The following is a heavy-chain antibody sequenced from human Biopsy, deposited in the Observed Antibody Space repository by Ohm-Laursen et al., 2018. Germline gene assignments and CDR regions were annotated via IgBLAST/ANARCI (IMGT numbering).Heavy chain of an antibody. CDR3: ARGQALKSFDY. CDR2: INHSGST. Sequence: SQTLSLTCAVSGGSFSGTYWSWIRQTPGKGLEWIGEINHSGSTKYNPSFESRVTISVDTSKNQFSLKLSSVTAADTAGYYCARGQALKSFDYWGQGTLVTVSS. J-gene: IGHJ4*02. V-gene: IGHV4-34*01. CDR1: GGSFSGTY.